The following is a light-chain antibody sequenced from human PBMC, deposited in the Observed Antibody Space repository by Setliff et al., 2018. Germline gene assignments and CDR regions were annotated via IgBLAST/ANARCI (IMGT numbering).Light chain of an antibody. Sequence: LTQPPSASGSPGQSVTISCTGTSNDVWGHNYVSWYQQHPGKAPQLIIYDVTKRPSGVPDRFSGSKSGNTASLTVSGLQAEDEADYYCSSYADSNIVLFGTGTKVTVL. V-gene: IGLV2-8*01. CDR1: SNDVWGHNY. CDR3: SSYADSNIVL. J-gene: IGLJ1*01. CDR2: DVT.